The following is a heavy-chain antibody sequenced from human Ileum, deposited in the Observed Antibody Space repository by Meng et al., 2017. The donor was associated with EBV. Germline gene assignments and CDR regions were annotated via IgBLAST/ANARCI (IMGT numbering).Heavy chain of an antibody. CDR1: GAPISSSNYF. V-gene: IGHV4-39*01. CDR3: AMGPDYAKTGY. CDR2: ICYTDYT. D-gene: IGHD4-17*01. Sequence: LLKESCPGSVSLSVSLSLTCRLPGAPISSSNYFWGCIRQPPGKGLEWIQGICYTDYTYYNPSLKSRVTISADKSKNQFSLRLNSLTAADTAVYYCAMGPDYAKTGYWGQGTLVTVSS. J-gene: IGHJ4*02.